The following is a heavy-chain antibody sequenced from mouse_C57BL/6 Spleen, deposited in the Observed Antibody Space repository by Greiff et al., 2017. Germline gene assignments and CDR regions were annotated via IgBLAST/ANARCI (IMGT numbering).Heavy chain of an antibody. V-gene: IGHV1-69*01. CDR2: IDPSDSYT. J-gene: IGHJ2*01. CDR1: GYTFTSYW. Sequence: QVQLQQPGAELVMPGASVKLSCKASGYTFTSYWMHWVKQRPGQGLEWIGEIDPSDSYTNSNQKFKGKSTLTVDKSSSTAYMQLSSLTSEDSAVYYCARGGDGYSYWSQGTALTVSS. D-gene: IGHD2-3*01. CDR3: ARGGDGYSY.